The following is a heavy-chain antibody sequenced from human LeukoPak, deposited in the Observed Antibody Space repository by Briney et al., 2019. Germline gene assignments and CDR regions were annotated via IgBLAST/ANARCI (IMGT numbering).Heavy chain of an antibody. CDR2: ISSSSSYI. Sequence: GGSLRLSCAASGFTLGSYSMNWVRQAPGKGLEWVSSISSSSSYIYYADSVKGRFTISRDNAKNSLYLQMNSLRAEDTAVYYCAAPYCGGDCYLDAFDIWGQGTMVTVSS. D-gene: IGHD2-21*02. V-gene: IGHV3-21*01. CDR1: GFTLGSYS. CDR3: AAPYCGGDCYLDAFDI. J-gene: IGHJ3*02.